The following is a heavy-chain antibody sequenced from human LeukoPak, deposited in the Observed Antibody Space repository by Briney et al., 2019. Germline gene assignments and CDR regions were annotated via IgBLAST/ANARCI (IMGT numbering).Heavy chain of an antibody. CDR2: IYYSGST. Sequence: SEALSLTCTVSGGSITSYYWSWIRQPPGKGLEWIGYIYYSGSTNYNPSLKSRVTISVDTSKNQSSLKLSSVTAADTAVYYCARGGVNYKIAGPWGQGALVTVSS. V-gene: IGHV4-59*01. CDR1: GGSITSYY. D-gene: IGHD3-10*01. J-gene: IGHJ5*02. CDR3: ARGGVNYKIAGP.